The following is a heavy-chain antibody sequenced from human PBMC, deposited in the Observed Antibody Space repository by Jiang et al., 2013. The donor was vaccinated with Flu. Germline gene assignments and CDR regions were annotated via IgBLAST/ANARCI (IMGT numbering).Heavy chain of an antibody. CDR1: GGSISSSSYY. V-gene: IGHV4-39*01. CDR3: ARRGRRDNWFDP. CDR2: IYYSGST. Sequence: SLTCTVSGGSISSSSYYWGWIRQPPGKGLEWIGSIYYSGSTYYNPSLKSRVTISVDTSKNQFSLKLSSVTAADTAVYYCARRGRRDNWFDPWGQGTLVTVSS. J-gene: IGHJ5*02.